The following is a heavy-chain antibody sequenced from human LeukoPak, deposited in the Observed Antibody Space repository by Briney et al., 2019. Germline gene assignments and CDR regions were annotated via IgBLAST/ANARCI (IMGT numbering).Heavy chain of an antibody. Sequence: PGGSLRLSCAASGFTFSSYGMHWVRQAPGKGLVWVSRINSDESSTSYADSVKGRFTISRDNAKNTLYLQINSLRAEDTAVYYCARGHYDVAAFDIWGQGTMVTVSS. CDR3: ARGHYDVAAFDI. V-gene: IGHV3-74*01. D-gene: IGHD3-22*01. CDR2: INSDESST. J-gene: IGHJ3*02. CDR1: GFTFSSYG.